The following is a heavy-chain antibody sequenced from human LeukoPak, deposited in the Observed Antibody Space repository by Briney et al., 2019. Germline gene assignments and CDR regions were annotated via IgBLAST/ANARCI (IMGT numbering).Heavy chain of an antibody. CDR1: GFTFSSYS. CDR3: ARRMVRGVPNYMDV. D-gene: IGHD3-10*01. J-gene: IGHJ6*03. CDR2: ISSSSSNI. Sequence: PGGSLRLSCAASGFTFSSYSMNWVRQAPGKGLEWVSSISSSSSNIYYADSVKGRFTISRDNDKNSLYLQMNSLRAEDTAVYYCARRMVRGVPNYMDVWGKGTTVTISS. V-gene: IGHV3-21*01.